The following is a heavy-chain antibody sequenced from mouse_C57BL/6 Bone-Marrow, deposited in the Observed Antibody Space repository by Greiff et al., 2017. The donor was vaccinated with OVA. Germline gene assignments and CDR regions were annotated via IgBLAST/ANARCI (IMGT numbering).Heavy chain of an antibody. V-gene: IGHV5-17*01. CDR1: GFTFSDYG. D-gene: IGHD2-4*01. J-gene: IGHJ4*01. CDR2: ISSGSCTI. CDR3: ERIYYDYAMDY. Sequence: EVQRVESGGGLVKPGGSLTLSCAASGFTFSDYGMHWVRQAPEQGLEWVAYISSGSCTIYYADTVKGRSTISRDNAKNTLFLQMTSLRSEDTAMYYCERIYYDYAMDYWGQGTSVTVSS.